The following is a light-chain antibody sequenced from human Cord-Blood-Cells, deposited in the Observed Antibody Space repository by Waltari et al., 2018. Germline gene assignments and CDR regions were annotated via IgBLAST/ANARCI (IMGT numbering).Light chain of an antibody. CDR2: DVS. CDR3: CSYAGSYV. J-gene: IGLJ1*01. V-gene: IGLV2-11*01. CDR1: SSDVGGYNY. Sequence: QSALTQPRSVSGSPGQPVTISCTGTSSDVGGYNYVSWYQQHPGKAPKLMIYDVSTRPSGVPDRVSGSKSGNTASLTISGLQAEDEADYYCCSYAGSYVFGTGTKVTVL.